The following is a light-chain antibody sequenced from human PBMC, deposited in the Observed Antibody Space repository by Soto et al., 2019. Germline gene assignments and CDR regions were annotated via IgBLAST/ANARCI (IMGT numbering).Light chain of an antibody. CDR1: HSLSNNIY. J-gene: IGKJ4*01. CDR2: GAS. Sequence: EIVLTQSPGTLSLSPGERATLSCRASHSLSNNIYLAWYQQKPGQAPRLLIYGASSRATGIPNRFSGSGSGIDFTLTISSLQPEDFAVYYCHQRTNWPPTFGGGTKVDIK. CDR3: HQRTNWPPT. V-gene: IGKV3D-20*02.